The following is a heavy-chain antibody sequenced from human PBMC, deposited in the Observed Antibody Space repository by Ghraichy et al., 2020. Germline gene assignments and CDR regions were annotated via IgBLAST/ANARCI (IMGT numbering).Heavy chain of an antibody. J-gene: IGHJ6*03. CDR3: AREGQLGPYYYYYYYMDV. V-gene: IGHV6-1*01. CDR2: TYYRSKWYN. Sequence: SQTLSLTCAISGDSVSSNSAAWNWIRQSPSRGLEWLGRTYYRSKWYNDYAVSVKSRITINPDTSKNQFSLQLNSVTPEDTAVYYCAREGQLGPYYYYYYYMDVWGKGTTVTVSS. CDR1: GDSVSSNSAA. D-gene: IGHD6-6*01.